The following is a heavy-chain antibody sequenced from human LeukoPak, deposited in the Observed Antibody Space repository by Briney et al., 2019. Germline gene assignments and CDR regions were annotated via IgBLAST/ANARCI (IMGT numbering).Heavy chain of an antibody. J-gene: IGHJ6*04. CDR1: GGSISSSSYY. Sequence: KPSETLSLTCTVSGGSISSSSYYWGWIRQPPGKGLEWIGSIYYSGSTYYNPSLESRVTMSLDTSKNQFSLKLSSVTAADTAVYYCARDVRKYYYDSSGVMDVWGKGTTVTISS. CDR2: IYYSGST. CDR3: ARDVRKYYYDSSGVMDV. V-gene: IGHV4-39*07. D-gene: IGHD3-22*01.